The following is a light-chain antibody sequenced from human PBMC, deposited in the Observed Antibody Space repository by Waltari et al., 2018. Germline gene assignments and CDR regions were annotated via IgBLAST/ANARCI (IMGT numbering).Light chain of an antibody. V-gene: IGKV3-15*01. CDR3: QQYNKWPRT. J-gene: IGKJ1*01. CDR2: GAS. Sequence: EIVMTQSPATLSVSPGERATISCRASQSVSSKLAWYQQKPGQAPRLLIYGASTRATGIPARVSGSGSGTEFTLTISSLQSEDFAIYYCQQYNKWPRTFGQGTKVAIK. CDR1: QSVSSK.